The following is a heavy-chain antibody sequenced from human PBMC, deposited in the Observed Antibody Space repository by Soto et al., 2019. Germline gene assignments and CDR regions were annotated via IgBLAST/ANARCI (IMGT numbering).Heavy chain of an antibody. V-gene: IGHV3-30*18. Sequence: QVQVVESGGGVVQPGRSLRLSCVASGFTFSSYGMHWVRQAPGKGLEWVAIISYDGSNTYYADSVKGRFTISRDNSKNTLYLQMNSLRAEDTSVYYCAKEGGLSGSYYISSSYYFAYWGQGTLVTVSS. CDR2: ISYDGSNT. D-gene: IGHD1-26*01. J-gene: IGHJ4*02. CDR1: GFTFSSYG. CDR3: AKEGGLSGSYYISSSYYFAY.